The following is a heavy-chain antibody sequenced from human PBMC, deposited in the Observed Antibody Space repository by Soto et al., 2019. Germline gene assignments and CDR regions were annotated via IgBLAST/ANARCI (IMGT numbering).Heavy chain of an antibody. CDR3: AHRPSYCSGGSCYSGFDY. D-gene: IGHD2-15*01. CDR1: GFSLSTSGVG. Sequence: SGPTLVNPTQTLTLTCTFSGFSLSTSGVGVGWIRQPPGKGLEWLALIYWDDDKRYSPSLKSRLTITKDTSKNQVVLTMTNMDPVDTATYYCAHRPSYCSGGSCYSGFDYWGQGTLVTVSS. V-gene: IGHV2-5*02. CDR2: IYWDDDK. J-gene: IGHJ4*02.